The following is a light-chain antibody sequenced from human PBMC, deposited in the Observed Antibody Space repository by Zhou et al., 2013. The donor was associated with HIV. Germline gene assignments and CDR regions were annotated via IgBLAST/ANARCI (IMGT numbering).Light chain of an antibody. CDR2: AAS. Sequence: DIQMTQSPSSVSASVGDRVTITCRAVQDISNYLAWYQQKPGKVPKLLMYAASTLQSGVPSRFSGSGSGTEFTLTISSLQPDDFATYYCQQYNDYPSFGGGTKVEV. CDR3: QQYNDYPS. CDR1: QDISNY. J-gene: IGKJ4*01. V-gene: IGKV1-27*01.